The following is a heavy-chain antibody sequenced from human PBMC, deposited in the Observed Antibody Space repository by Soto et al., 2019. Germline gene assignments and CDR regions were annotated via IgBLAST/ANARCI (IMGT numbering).Heavy chain of an antibody. Sequence: SETLSLTCAVSGDLISSGGYYWSWIRQHPGKGLEWIGYIYYSGSTFYNPSLKSRVIISVDTSKNQFSLRLSSVTAADTAVYYCARDFYCTNGVCQDYWGQGTLVTVSS. CDR3: ARDFYCTNGVCQDY. D-gene: IGHD2-8*01. J-gene: IGHJ4*02. V-gene: IGHV4-31*11. CDR1: GDLISSGGYY. CDR2: IYYSGST.